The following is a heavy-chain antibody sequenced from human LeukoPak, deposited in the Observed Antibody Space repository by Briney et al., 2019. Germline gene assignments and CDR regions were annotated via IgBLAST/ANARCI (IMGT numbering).Heavy chain of an antibody. J-gene: IGHJ4*02. V-gene: IGHV3-48*01. D-gene: IGHD3-3*01. Sequence: PGGSLRLSCAASEFTFSSYSMNWVRQAPGKGLEWVSYITNSGNSKSYADSVKGRFTISRDNTKNSLYLQMNGLRAEDTAVYYCARGAISIFGVVIIFSGGAYYLDSWGQGTLVTVSS. CDR2: ITNSGNSK. CDR3: ARGAISIFGVVIIFSGGAYYLDS. CDR1: EFTFSSYS.